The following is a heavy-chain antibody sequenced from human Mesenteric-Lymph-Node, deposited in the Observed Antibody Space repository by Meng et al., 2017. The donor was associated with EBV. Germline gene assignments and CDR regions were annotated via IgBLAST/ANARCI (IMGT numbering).Heavy chain of an antibody. CDR1: GDSVSSSSAA. V-gene: IGHV6-1*01. J-gene: IGHJ2*01. Sequence: VQLQQSGPGLVKPSQTLPLPCVISGDSVSSSSAAWTWIRQSPSRGLEWLGRTYYRSKWYNDYAVFVKSRITINPDTSKNQFSLQLNSVTPEDTAVYYCARGATSVFDLWGRGTLVTVYS. CDR2: TYYRSKWYN. CDR3: ARGATSVFDL.